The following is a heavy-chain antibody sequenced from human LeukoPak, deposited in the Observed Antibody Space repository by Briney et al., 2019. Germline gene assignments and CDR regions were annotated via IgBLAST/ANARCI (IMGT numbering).Heavy chain of an antibody. CDR1: GYTFTDHY. CDR2: INPNSGGT. J-gene: IGHJ5*02. V-gene: IGHV1-2*02. D-gene: IGHD6-13*01. Sequence: ASVKVSCKASGYTFTDHYIHWVRQAPGQGLEWMGWINPNSGGTHYAQRFQGRVTMTRDTSISTAYMELSRLTSEDPAVYYCARGPILDSSSWPNWFDPWGQGTLVTVSS. CDR3: ARGPILDSSSWPNWFDP.